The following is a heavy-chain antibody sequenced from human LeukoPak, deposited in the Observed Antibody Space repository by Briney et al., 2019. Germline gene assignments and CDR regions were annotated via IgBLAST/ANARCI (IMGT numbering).Heavy chain of an antibody. V-gene: IGHV3-66*01. CDR3: ARDISSGYYNAFDI. J-gene: IGHJ3*02. D-gene: IGHD3-3*01. Sequence: GGSLRLSCAASGFTVSSNYMSCGRQAPGKGLEWVSIIYSGGSTYYADSVKGRFTISRDNSKNTLYLQMNSLRAEDTAVYYCARDISSGYYNAFDIWGQGTMVTVSS. CDR1: GFTVSSNY. CDR2: IYSGGST.